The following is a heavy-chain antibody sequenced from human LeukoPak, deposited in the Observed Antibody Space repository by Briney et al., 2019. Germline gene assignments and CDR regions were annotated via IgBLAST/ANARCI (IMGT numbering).Heavy chain of an antibody. V-gene: IGHV4-30-2*01. CDR1: GGSISSGGYS. CDR2: IYHSGST. J-gene: IGHJ4*02. CDR3: ARDKIVGATNFDY. D-gene: IGHD1-26*01. Sequence: SETLSLTCAVSGGSISSGGYSWSWIRQPPGKGLEWIGYIYHSGSTYYNPSLKSRVTISVDRSKNQFSLKPSSVTAADTAVYYCARDKIVGATNFDYWGQGTLVTVSS.